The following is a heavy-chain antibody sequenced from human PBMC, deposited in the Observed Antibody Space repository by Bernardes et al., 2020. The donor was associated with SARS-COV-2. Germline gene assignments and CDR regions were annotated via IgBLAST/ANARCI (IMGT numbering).Heavy chain of an antibody. J-gene: IGHJ4*01. Sequence: GGSLRLSCVASVFTFSSYGMHWVRQAPGKGLEWMAFISNDGSYKKYADSVKGRFTISRDNSANTLFLQLNSLRVDDTAVYSCAAAFNYAAGDYFDYWGQGTLVTVSS. D-gene: IGHD4-4*01. V-gene: IGHV3-30*03. CDR3: AAAFNYAAGDYFDY. CDR1: VFTFSSYG. CDR2: ISNDGSYK.